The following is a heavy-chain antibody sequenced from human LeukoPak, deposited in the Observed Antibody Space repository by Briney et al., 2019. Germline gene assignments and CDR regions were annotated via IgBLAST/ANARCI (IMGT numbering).Heavy chain of an antibody. CDR3: ARFIEGDLFDY. V-gene: IGHV1-18*01. CDR2: ISAYNGHT. Sequence: ASVKVSCKASGYSFKTYPIHWLRQAPGQGLEWMGWISAYNGHTNYAQRLQGRVTMTTDTSTSTAYMELRSLRSDDTAVYYCARFIEGDLFDYWGQGTLVTVSS. J-gene: IGHJ4*02. D-gene: IGHD3-16*01. CDR1: GYSFKTYP.